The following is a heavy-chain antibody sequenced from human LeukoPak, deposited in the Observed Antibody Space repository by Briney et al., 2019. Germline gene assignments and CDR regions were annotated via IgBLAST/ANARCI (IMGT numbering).Heavy chain of an antibody. CDR3: ARRGPDILTGYSDY. V-gene: IGHV4-34*01. D-gene: IGHD3-9*01. CDR2: INHSGST. CDR1: GGSISSYY. J-gene: IGHJ4*02. Sequence: SETLSLTCTVSGGSISSYYWSWIRQPPGKGLEWIGEINHSGSTNYNPSLKSRVTISVDTSKNQFSLKLSSVTAADTAVYYCARRGPDILTGYSDYWGQGTLVTVSS.